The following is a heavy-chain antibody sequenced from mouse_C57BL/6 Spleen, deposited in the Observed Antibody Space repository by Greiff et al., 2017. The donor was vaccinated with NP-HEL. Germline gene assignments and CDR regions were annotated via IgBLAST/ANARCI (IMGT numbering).Heavy chain of an antibody. V-gene: IGHV1-82*01. J-gene: IGHJ4*01. CDR3: ARVGWEERAYAMDY. D-gene: IGHD1-1*02. Sequence: VQLQQSGPELVKPGASVKISCKASGYAFSSSWMNWVKQRPGKGLAWIGRIYPGAGDTNYNGKFKGKATLTADKSSSTTYMQLSSLTSAASAVYFYARVGWEERAYAMDYWGQGTSVTVSS. CDR1: GYAFSSSW. CDR2: IYPGAGDT.